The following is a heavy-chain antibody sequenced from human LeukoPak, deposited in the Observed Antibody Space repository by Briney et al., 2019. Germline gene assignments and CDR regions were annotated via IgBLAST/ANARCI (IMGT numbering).Heavy chain of an antibody. CDR1: GFSISSHS. D-gene: IGHD3-3*01. Sequence: PGGSLRLSCAASGFSISSHSLMWVRQAPGKGLEWVSQISSSSEIVHYADSVKGRFIVSRDNAKRSLSLQMNSLRIEDTAVYYCATTGIFGVAKGYWGQGTLVTVS. CDR3: ATTGIFGVAKGY. V-gene: IGHV3-48*01. CDR2: ISSSSEIV. J-gene: IGHJ4*02.